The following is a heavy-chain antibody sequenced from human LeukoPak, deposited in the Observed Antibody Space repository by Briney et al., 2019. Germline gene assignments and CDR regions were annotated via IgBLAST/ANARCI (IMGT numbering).Heavy chain of an antibody. CDR2: MSYSGST. D-gene: IGHD7-27*01. V-gene: IGHV4-59*08. J-gene: IGHJ3*01. CDR1: GGSINSYY. CDR3: ARVKLTGDWDAFDV. Sequence: SETLSLTCTVSGGSINSYYWSWFRQPPGKGLEWIGHMSYSGSTNYNPSLKSRVTILVDTSKNQFSLKLSSVTAADTAVYYCARVKLTGDWDAFDVWGQGTVVTVSS.